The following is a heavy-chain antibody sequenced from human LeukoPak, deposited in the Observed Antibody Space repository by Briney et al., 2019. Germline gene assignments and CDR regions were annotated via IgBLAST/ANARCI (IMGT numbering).Heavy chain of an antibody. D-gene: IGHD1-20*01. Sequence: GGSLRLSCAASGVTFSNAWMSWVRQAPGKGLEWVGRIKSKTDGGTTDYAAPVKGRFTISRDDSKNTLYLQMNSLKTEDTAVYYCTTDYFGITGLQWGQGTLVTVSS. CDR1: GVTFSNAW. V-gene: IGHV3-15*01. J-gene: IGHJ4*02. CDR2: IKSKTDGGTT. CDR3: TTDYFGITGLQ.